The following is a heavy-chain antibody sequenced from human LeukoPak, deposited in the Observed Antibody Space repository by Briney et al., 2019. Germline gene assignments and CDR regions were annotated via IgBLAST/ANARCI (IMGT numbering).Heavy chain of an antibody. J-gene: IGHJ4*02. Sequence: ASVKVSCKVSGYTLTELSMHWVRQAPGKGLEWMGGFDPEDGETIYAQKFQGRVTMTEDTSTDTAYMELSSLRSEDTAVYYCATIRAAAGTTGVLYFDYWGQGTLDTVSS. V-gene: IGHV1-24*01. CDR3: ATIRAAAGTTGVLYFDY. CDR2: FDPEDGET. D-gene: IGHD6-13*01. CDR1: GYTLTELS.